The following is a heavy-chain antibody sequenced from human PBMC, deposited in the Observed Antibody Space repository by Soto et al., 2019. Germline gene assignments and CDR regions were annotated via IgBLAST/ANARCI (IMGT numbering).Heavy chain of an antibody. J-gene: IGHJ4*02. Sequence: GGSLRLSCAASGFTFSDYYMSWIRQAPGKGLEWVSYISSSSSYTNYADSAKGRFTISRDNAKNSLYLQMNSLRAEDTAVYYCARGDYVWGSYRYTGYYFDYWGQGTLVTVSS. V-gene: IGHV3-11*06. CDR2: ISSSSSYT. D-gene: IGHD3-16*02. CDR1: GFTFSDYY. CDR3: ARGDYVWGSYRYTGYYFDY.